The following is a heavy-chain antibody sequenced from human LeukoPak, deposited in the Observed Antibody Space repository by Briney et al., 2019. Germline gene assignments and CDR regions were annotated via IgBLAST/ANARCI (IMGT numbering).Heavy chain of an antibody. V-gene: IGHV3-30*03. Sequence: GGSLRLSCTTTGFTFSSYGMHWVRQAPGQGLEWGAVISSDGSGKHSAESVKGRFTISRDNAKNSLYLQMNSLRAEDTAVYYCARGGKVPAAMEIDYWGQGTLVTVSS. CDR1: GFTFSSYG. CDR3: ARGGKVPAAMEIDY. D-gene: IGHD2-2*01. CDR2: ISSDGSGK. J-gene: IGHJ4*02.